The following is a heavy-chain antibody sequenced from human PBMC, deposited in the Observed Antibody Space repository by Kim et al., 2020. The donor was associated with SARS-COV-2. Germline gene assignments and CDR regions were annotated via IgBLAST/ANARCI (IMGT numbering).Heavy chain of an antibody. CDR1: GFTISNYG. Sequence: GGSLRLSCAASGFTISNYGMNWVRQAPGKGLEWVAVTSYDENNKYYVDSVKGRFTISRDTSKNTLYLEMNSLRAEDTAVYYCAKGSVRQSLLFSSSVAFHIWGQGTMVTVSS. V-gene: IGHV3-30*18. D-gene: IGHD6-6*01. CDR2: TSYDENNK. J-gene: IGHJ3*02. CDR3: AKGSVRQSLLFSSSVAFHI.